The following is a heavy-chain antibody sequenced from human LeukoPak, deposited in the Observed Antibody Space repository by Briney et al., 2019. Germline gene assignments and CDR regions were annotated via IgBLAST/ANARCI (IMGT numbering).Heavy chain of an antibody. CDR1: GYTFTSYD. Sequence: ASVKVSCKASGYTFTSYDINWVRQATGQELEWMGWMNPNSGNTGYAQKFQGRVTMTRNTSISTAYMELSSLRSEDTAVYYCARGGGLLRFEPFDYWGQGTLVTVSS. V-gene: IGHV1-8*01. CDR2: MNPNSGNT. J-gene: IGHJ4*02. CDR3: ARGGGLLRFEPFDY. D-gene: IGHD3-3*01.